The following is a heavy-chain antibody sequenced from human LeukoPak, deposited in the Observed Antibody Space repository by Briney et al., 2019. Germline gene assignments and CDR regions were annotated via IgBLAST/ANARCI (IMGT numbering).Heavy chain of an antibody. CDR2: INAYNGNT. CDR1: GYTFTSYG. CDR3: ARDRHCTYSSGWQTHFDY. D-gene: IGHD6-19*01. V-gene: IGHV1-18*04. J-gene: IGHJ4*02. Sequence: ASVKVSCTASGYTFTSYGISWVRQAPGQGLEWMGWINAYNGNTNYAQKLQGRVTMTTDKYTSTAYMELRSLRSDDTAVYYYARDRHCTYSSGWQTHFDYWGQGTLVTVSS.